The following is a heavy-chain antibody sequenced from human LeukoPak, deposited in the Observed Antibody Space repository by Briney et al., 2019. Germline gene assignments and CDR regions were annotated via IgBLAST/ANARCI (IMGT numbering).Heavy chain of an antibody. CDR1: GDSISGFY. D-gene: IGHD2-2*01. CDR3: ARERREQLLPPYTRSVTYFDY. CDR2: IYYSGST. J-gene: IGHJ4*02. Sequence: SETLSLTCTVSGDSISGFYWSWIRQPPGKGLEWIGYIYYSGSTNYNPSLKSRVAISVDTSKNQFSLKLSSVTAADTAVYYCARERREQLLPPYTRSVTYFDYWGQGTLVTVSS. V-gene: IGHV4-59*12.